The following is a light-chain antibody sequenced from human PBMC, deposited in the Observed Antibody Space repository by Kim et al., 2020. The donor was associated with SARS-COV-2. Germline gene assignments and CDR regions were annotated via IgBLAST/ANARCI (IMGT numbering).Light chain of an antibody. CDR1: QSISSY. Sequence: WAPGERPTPSCRASQSISSYLAWYQLKPGQAPRLLIYGASNRATGIPARFSGSGSGTDFTLTISSLEPEDFAVYYCQQRGNWPITFGQGTRLEIK. V-gene: IGKV3-11*01. CDR2: GAS. CDR3: QQRGNWPIT. J-gene: IGKJ5*01.